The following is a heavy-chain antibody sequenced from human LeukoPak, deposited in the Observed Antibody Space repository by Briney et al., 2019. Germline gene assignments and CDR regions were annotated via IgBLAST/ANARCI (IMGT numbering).Heavy chain of an antibody. Sequence: SETLSLTCTVSGASLNIYFWSWIRQPPGRELEWLGYIYSSGTTNYNPSLKSRVTMSVDTSKNQFSLKLTTVTAADTAVYYCAGDVWGSYRRTSHWGQGTLVTVSS. CDR2: IYSSGTT. D-gene: IGHD3-16*02. J-gene: IGHJ4*02. CDR1: GASLNIYF. CDR3: AGDVWGSYRRTSH. V-gene: IGHV4-59*01.